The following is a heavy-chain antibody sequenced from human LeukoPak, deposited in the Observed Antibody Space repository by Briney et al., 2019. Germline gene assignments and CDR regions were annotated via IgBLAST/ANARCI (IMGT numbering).Heavy chain of an antibody. CDR3: ARDSPYGPDAFDI. J-gene: IGHJ3*02. CDR1: GSTFSSYE. Sequence: GGSLRLSCAASGSTFSSYEMNWVRQAPGKGLEWISYISSSGSTIHYTDSVKGRFTISRDNAKNSLSLQMTSLRADDTAVYYCARDSPYGPDAFDIWGRGTMVTVSS. CDR2: ISSSGSTI. V-gene: IGHV3-48*03. D-gene: IGHD3-10*01.